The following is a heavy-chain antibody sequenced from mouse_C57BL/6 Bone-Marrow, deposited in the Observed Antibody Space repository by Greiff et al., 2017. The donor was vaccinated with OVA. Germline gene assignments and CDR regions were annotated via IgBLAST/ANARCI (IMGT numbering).Heavy chain of an antibody. CDR3: AGIYYYPYFDY. V-gene: IGHV1-22*01. D-gene: IGHD1-1*01. J-gene: IGHJ2*01. Sequence: EVQLVESGPELVKPGASVKMSCKASGYTFTDYNMHWVKQSHGKSLEWIGYINPNNGGTSYNQKFKGKATLTVNKSSSTAYMELRSLTSEDSAVYYCAGIYYYPYFDYWGQGTTLTVSS. CDR2: INPNNGGT. CDR1: GYTFTDYN.